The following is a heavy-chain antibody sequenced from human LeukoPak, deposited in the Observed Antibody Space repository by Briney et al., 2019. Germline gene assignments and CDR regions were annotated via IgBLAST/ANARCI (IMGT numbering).Heavy chain of an antibody. CDR3: ARDGIPWFGEYGMDV. CDR2: MNPNSGNT. J-gene: IGHJ6*02. CDR1: GYTFTSYD. D-gene: IGHD3-10*01. V-gene: IGHV1-8*01. Sequence: ASVTVSCKASGYTFTSYDINWVRQVTGQGLEWMGWMNPNSGNTGYAQKFQGRVTMTRNTSISTAYMELSSLRSEDTAVYYCARDGIPWFGEYGMDVWGQGTTVTVSS.